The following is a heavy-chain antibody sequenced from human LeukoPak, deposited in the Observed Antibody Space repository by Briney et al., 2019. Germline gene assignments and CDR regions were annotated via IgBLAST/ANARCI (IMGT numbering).Heavy chain of an antibody. CDR3: ARVEYGDYVAWFDP. D-gene: IGHD4-17*01. CDR1: GGSISSGGYY. Sequence: PSETLSLTCTVSGGSISSGGYYWSWIRQPPGKGLEWIGYIYHSGSTYYNPSLKSRVTISVDTSKNQFSLKLSSVTAADTAVYYCARVEYGDYVAWFDPWGQGTLVTVSS. J-gene: IGHJ5*02. V-gene: IGHV4-30-2*01. CDR2: IYHSGST.